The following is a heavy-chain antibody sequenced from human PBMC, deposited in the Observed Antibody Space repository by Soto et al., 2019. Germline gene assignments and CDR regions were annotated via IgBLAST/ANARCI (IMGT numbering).Heavy chain of an antibody. CDR2: IIPILGIA. J-gene: IGHJ6*03. CDR1: GGTFSSYP. CDR3: ARVPGYCSSTSCYGDLYYMDV. Sequence: QVQLVQSGAEVKKPGSSVKVSCKASGGTFSSYPISWVRQAPGQGLEWMGRIIPILGIANYAQKFQGRVTITADKSTSTAYMELSSLRSEDTAVYYCARVPGYCSSTSCYGDLYYMDVWGKGTTVTVSS. V-gene: IGHV1-69*02. D-gene: IGHD2-2*01.